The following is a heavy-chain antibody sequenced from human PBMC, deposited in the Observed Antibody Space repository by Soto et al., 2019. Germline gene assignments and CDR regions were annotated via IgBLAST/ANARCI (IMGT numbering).Heavy chain of an antibody. D-gene: IGHD3-16*01. Sequence: TVGSLRLSCVASGFSFDNYGMSWVRQAPGEGLEWVSAIKSDGTSTYYAASVEDRFTISRDNSKNTLYLQLNSLRAEDTAVYYCAQLGLMTFSHKHYFNHWGRGTLVTVSS. CDR1: GFSFDNYG. CDR2: IKSDGTST. J-gene: IGHJ4*02. V-gene: IGHV3-23*01. CDR3: AQLGLMTFSHKHYFNH.